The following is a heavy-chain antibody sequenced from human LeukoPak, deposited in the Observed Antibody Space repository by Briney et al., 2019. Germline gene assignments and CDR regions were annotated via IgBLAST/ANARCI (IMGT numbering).Heavy chain of an antibody. V-gene: IGHV4-30-2*01. J-gene: IGHJ4*02. CDR1: GGSISSGGYS. CDR3: ARSYGSGSYTFDY. Sequence: SQTLSLTCAVSGGSISSGGYSWSWIRQPPGKGLEWIGYIYHSGSTYYDPSLKSRVTISVDRSKNQFSLKLSSVTAADTAVYYCARSYGSGSYTFDYWGQGTLVTVSS. CDR2: IYHSGST. D-gene: IGHD3-10*01.